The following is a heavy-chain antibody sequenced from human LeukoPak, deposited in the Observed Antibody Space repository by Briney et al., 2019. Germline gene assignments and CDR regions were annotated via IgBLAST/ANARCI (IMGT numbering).Heavy chain of an antibody. D-gene: IGHD6-6*01. V-gene: IGHV3-7*01. CDR3: ARRGGSSSRRSPIDY. CDR2: IKQDGSQR. Sequence: GGSLRLSCTASGFTFSDYWMTWVRQAPGKGPEWVANIKQDGSQRYYVDSVRGRFTISRDNAKNSLFLQMNGLRAEDTAVYYCARRGGSSSRRSPIDYWGQGTLVAVSS. CDR1: GFTFSDYW. J-gene: IGHJ4*02.